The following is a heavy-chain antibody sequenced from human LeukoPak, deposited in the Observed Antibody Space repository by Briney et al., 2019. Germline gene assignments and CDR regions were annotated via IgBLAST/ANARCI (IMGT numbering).Heavy chain of an antibody. D-gene: IGHD3-22*01. CDR1: GFTFSSYW. Sequence: GGSLRLSCAASGFTFSSYWMHWVRHAPGKGLVWVSRINSDGSSTSYADSVKGRFTISRDNAKNTLYLQMNSLRAEDTAVYYCAKGFMWLLPYYFDYWGQGTLVTVSS. CDR2: INSDGSST. CDR3: AKGFMWLLPYYFDY. V-gene: IGHV3-74*01. J-gene: IGHJ4*02.